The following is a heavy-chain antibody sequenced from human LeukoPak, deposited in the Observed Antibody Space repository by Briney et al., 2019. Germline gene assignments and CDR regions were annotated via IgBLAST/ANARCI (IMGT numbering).Heavy chain of an antibody. Sequence: PGGSLRLSCAASGFTFSSYAMSWVRQAPGKGLEWVSAISGSGGSTYYADSVKGRFTISRDNSKNTLYLQMNSLRAEDTAVYYCARVSRLVHGPGMDVWGQGTTVTVSS. D-gene: IGHD6-19*01. CDR2: ISGSGGST. J-gene: IGHJ6*02. CDR1: GFTFSSYA. CDR3: ARVSRLVHGPGMDV. V-gene: IGHV3-23*01.